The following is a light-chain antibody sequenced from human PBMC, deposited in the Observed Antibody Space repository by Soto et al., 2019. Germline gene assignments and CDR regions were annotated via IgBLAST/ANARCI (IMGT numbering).Light chain of an antibody. Sequence: EIVMTQSPATLSVSPGERATLSCRASQSVSSNLAWYQQKPGQAPRLLIYGASTRATGIPARFSGSGSGTEFTLPISSLPSADFAVYYCQQGYTFGQGTKLEIK. CDR3: QQGYT. V-gene: IGKV3-15*01. CDR1: QSVSSN. CDR2: GAS. J-gene: IGKJ2*01.